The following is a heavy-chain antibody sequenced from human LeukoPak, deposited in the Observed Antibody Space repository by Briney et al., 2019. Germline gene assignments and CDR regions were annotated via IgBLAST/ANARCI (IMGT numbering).Heavy chain of an antibody. J-gene: IGHJ4*02. V-gene: IGHV3-33*05. CDR2: IAYDGSNK. CDR3: SRLRGYSYGYPDY. Sequence: GGSLRLSCAASGFTFSSYGMHWVRQAPGKGLEWVAVIAYDGSNKYDADSVKGRFTVSRDNGKNSLYLQMNNLRAEDTAVYYRSRLRGYSYGYPDYWGQGTLVTVSS. CDR1: GFTFSSYG. D-gene: IGHD5-18*01.